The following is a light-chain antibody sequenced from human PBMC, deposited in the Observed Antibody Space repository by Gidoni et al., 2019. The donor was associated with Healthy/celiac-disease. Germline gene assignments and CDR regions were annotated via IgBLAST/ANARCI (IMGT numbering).Light chain of an antibody. Sequence: DIQMTQSPSSLSASVGDRVTITCRASKSISRHLNWYQQKPGKAPKLLINTESSLQSGVPARFSGGGSGTDFTLTIIGLQPEDFATYYCQQSYSTLFTFGPGTKVDIK. V-gene: IGKV1-39*01. CDR1: KSISRH. J-gene: IGKJ3*01. CDR2: TES. CDR3: QQSYSTLFT.